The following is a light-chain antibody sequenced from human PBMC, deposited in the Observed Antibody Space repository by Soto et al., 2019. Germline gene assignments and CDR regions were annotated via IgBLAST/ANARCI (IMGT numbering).Light chain of an antibody. J-gene: IGKJ1*01. V-gene: IGKV3-11*01. CDR3: QQSDNCPLT. CDR2: DAS. CDR1: QSVSSY. Sequence: EIVLTQSQATLSLSPGERATLSCRASQSVSSYFAWYQQKPGQAPRLLIYDASNRATGIPARFSGSGSGTDFTLTISSLEPEDFAVYYCQQSDNCPLTFGQGTKVEIK.